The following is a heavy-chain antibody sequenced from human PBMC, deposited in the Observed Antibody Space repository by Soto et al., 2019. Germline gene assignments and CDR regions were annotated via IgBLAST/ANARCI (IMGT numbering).Heavy chain of an antibody. CDR1: GGSISSSSYY. CDR2: IYYSGST. V-gene: IGHV4-39*01. J-gene: IGHJ6*02. Sequence: SETLSLTCTVSGGSISSSSYYWGWIRQPPGKGLEWIGSIYYSGSTYYNPSLKSRVTISVDTSKNQFSLKLSSVTAADTAVYYCVRYVNWNYAGGYVMDVCGQGTTVTVSS. D-gene: IGHD1-7*01. CDR3: VRYVNWNYAGGYVMDV.